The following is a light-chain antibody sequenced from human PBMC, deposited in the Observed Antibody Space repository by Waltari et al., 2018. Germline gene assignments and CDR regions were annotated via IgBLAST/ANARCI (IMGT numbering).Light chain of an antibody. Sequence: QSVLTQPPSASGTPGQRVTISCSGSTSNIGSNAVNWYQQLPGAAPKLLIYSSRQRPSGVPDRFSGSKSGTSASLAISGLQSEDEADYYCAAWDDSLNGLWVFGGGTKLTVL. CDR1: TSNIGSNA. J-gene: IGLJ3*02. CDR3: AAWDDSLNGLWV. V-gene: IGLV1-44*01. CDR2: SSR.